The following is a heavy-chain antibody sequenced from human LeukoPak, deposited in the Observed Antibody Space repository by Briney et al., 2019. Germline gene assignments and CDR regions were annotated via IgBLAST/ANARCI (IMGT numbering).Heavy chain of an antibody. CDR2: IYTSGST. CDR1: GGSISSSNW. V-gene: IGHV4-4*02. Sequence: PSETLSLTCAVSGGSISSSNWWSWVRQPPGKGLEWIGRIYTSGSTNYNPSLKSRVTISVDTSKNQFSLKLSSVTAADTAVYYCARENQLLYDAFDIWGQGTMVTVSS. J-gene: IGHJ3*02. D-gene: IGHD2-2*01. CDR3: ARENQLLYDAFDI.